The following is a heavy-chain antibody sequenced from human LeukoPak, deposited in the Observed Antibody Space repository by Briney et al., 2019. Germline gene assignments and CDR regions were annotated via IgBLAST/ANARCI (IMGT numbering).Heavy chain of an antibody. V-gene: IGHV4-31*03. CDR1: GGSISSGGYY. D-gene: IGHD6-19*01. J-gene: IGHJ3*02. CDR3: ARVWYSSGWYKGAAFDI. Sequence: SETLSLTCTVSGGSISSGGYYWSWIRQHPGKGLEWIGYIYYSGSTYYNPSLKSRVTISVGTSKNQFSLKLSSVTAADTAVYYCARVWYSSGWYKGAAFDIWGQGTMVTVSS. CDR2: IYYSGST.